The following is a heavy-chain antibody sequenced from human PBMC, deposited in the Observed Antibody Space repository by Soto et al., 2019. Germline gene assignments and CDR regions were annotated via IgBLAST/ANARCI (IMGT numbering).Heavy chain of an antibody. CDR2: ISGSSGYT. J-gene: IGHJ6*02. V-gene: IGHV3-11*06. CDR1: GFSFSDSY. CDR3: ARDRGGYGPPDV. D-gene: IGHD3-10*01. Sequence: QVQLVESGGGLVKPGGSLRLSCAASGFSFSDSYMSWVRQAPGKGLEWVAYISGSSGYTGYADSVKGRFTISRDNAKNSLYRQMTRLRVEDTAVYYCARDRGGYGPPDVWGQGTTVTVSS.